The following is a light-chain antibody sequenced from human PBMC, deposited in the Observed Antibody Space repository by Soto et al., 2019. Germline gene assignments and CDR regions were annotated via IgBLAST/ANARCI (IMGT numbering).Light chain of an antibody. Sequence: DIQVTKCPPYLSASVGERVNITCRASQSIGTWLAWHQQKPGKAPNLLMFDASTLHTGVPSRFSGSGDGTEFTLSISSLQPDDSAIYFCRQYKTYTFGRGTRLEIK. CDR3: RQYKTYT. CDR1: QSIGTW. J-gene: IGKJ5*01. CDR2: DAS. V-gene: IGKV1-5*01.